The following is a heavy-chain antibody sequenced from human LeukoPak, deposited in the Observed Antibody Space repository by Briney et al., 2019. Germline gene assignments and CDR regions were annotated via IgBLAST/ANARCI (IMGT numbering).Heavy chain of an antibody. CDR3: ARVGMVSPDAFDI. Sequence: SETLSLTCTVSGGSISSYYWSWIRQPPGKGLEWIGYIYYSGSTNYNPSLKSRVTISVDKSKNQFSLKLSSVTAADTAVYYCARVGMVSPDAFDIWGQGTMVTVSS. CDR2: IYYSGST. D-gene: IGHD5-18*01. V-gene: IGHV4-59*12. CDR1: GGSISSYY. J-gene: IGHJ3*02.